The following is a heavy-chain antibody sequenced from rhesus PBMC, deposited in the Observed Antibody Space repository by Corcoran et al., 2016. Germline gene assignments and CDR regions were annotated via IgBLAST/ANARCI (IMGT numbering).Heavy chain of an antibody. CDR2: INCGGGSI. Sequence: EVQLVESGGGLAKPGGSLRLSCAASGFTFSSYGMSWVRQAPGKGLEWVSAINCGGGSIYNPDAGKGRFTISRDNLKNTLALQMNSLRAEDTAVYYCAKDLLRYYSGSYYLDYWGQGVLVTVSS. V-gene: IGHV3S25*01. J-gene: IGHJ4*01. CDR3: AKDLLRYYSGSYYLDY. D-gene: IGHD3-16*01. CDR1: GFTFSSYG.